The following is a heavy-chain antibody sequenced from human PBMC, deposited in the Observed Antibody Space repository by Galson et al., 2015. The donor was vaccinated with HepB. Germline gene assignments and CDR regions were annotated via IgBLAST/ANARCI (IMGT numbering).Heavy chain of an antibody. Sequence: SVKVSCKASGYNFITYSINWVRQVPGQGLERMGWVNIYNGDTHYAPNVRDRVTMTTDTSTKTVYMELKDLRFDDTALYYCARGGMAAIGGPTFDSWGQGTLVTVSS. CDR3: ARGGMAAIGGPTFDS. CDR2: VNIYNGDT. J-gene: IGHJ4*02. D-gene: IGHD5-24*01. V-gene: IGHV1-18*01. CDR1: GYNFITYS.